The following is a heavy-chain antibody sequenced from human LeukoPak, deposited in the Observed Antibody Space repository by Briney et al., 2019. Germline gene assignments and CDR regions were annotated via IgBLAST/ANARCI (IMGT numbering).Heavy chain of an antibody. J-gene: IGHJ4*02. CDR1: GFTFSSYS. D-gene: IGHD5-24*01. Sequence: PGGSLRLSCAASGFTFSSYSMNWVRQAPGKGLEWVSYISSSSSTIYYADSVKGQFTISRDNAKNSLCLQMNSLRAEDTAVYYCARGGGKRWLQIDYWGQGTLVTVSS. CDR2: ISSSSSTI. V-gene: IGHV3-48*01. CDR3: ARGGGKRWLQIDY.